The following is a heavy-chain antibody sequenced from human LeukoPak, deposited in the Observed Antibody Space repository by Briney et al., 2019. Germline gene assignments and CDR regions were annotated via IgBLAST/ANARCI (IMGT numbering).Heavy chain of an antibody. D-gene: IGHD3-10*02. V-gene: IGHV3-23*01. J-gene: IGHJ5*02. CDR1: GFTFSSYA. CDR3: AKGRRGYYYVLFDP. CDR2: ISGSGGST. Sequence: GGSLRLSCAASGFTFSSYAMSWVRQAPGKGLEWVSAISGSGGSTYYADSVKGRFTISRDNSKNTLYLQINSLRAEDTAVYYCAKGRRGYYYVLFDPWGQGTLVTVSS.